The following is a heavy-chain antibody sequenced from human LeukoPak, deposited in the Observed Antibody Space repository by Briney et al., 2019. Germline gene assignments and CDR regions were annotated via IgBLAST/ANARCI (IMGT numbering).Heavy chain of an antibody. CDR3: ARDRKSGYSYASEY. D-gene: IGHD5-18*01. CDR2: IIPIFGTA. CDR1: GYTFTSYG. Sequence: GASVKVSYMASGYTFTSYGISWVRQAPGQGLEWMGGIIPIFGTANYAQKFQGRVTITADESTTTAYMELSSLRSDDTAVYYCARDRKSGYSYASEYWGQGTLVTVSS. V-gene: IGHV1-69*13. J-gene: IGHJ4*02.